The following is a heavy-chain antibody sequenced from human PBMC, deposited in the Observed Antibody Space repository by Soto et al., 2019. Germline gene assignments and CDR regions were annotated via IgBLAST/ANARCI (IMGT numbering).Heavy chain of an antibody. V-gene: IGHV1-18*01. CDR1: GYTFTSYG. CDR2: ISAYNGNT. Sequence: ASVKVSCKASGYTFTSYGISWVRQAPGRGLEWMGWISAYNGNTNYAQKLQGRVTMTTDTSTSTAYMELRSLRSDDTAVYYCARLSTAVADYYFDYWGQGTLVTVSS. D-gene: IGHD6-19*01. J-gene: IGHJ4*02. CDR3: ARLSTAVADYYFDY.